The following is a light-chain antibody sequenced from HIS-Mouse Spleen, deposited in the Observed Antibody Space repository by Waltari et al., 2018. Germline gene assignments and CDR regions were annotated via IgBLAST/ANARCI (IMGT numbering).Light chain of an antibody. J-gene: IGLJ2*01. CDR3: CSYAGSYTLV. Sequence: QSVLTQPPSASGTPGQRVTIPCSGSSSNIGSNNVNWYQQLPGTAPKRMIYDVSKRPSGVPDRFSGSKSGNTASLTSSGLQAEDEADYYCCSYAGSYTLVFGGGTKLTVL. CDR2: DVS. CDR1: SSNIGSNN. V-gene: IGLV1-44*01.